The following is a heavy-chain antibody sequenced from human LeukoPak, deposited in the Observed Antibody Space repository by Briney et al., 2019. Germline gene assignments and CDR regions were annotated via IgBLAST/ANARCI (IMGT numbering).Heavy chain of an antibody. V-gene: IGHV4-59*07. D-gene: IGHD2-2*01. Sequence: PSDALSLTCTDSGGSISSYYWIWIPQPPGKGLETIGYIYYSGSTNYNPSLKSRVSISVDTSKNQFSLKLSSVTAADTAVYYCARAFPVVGRMDVWGQGTTVTVPS. CDR2: IYYSGST. J-gene: IGHJ6*02. CDR3: ARAFPVVGRMDV. CDR1: GGSISSYY.